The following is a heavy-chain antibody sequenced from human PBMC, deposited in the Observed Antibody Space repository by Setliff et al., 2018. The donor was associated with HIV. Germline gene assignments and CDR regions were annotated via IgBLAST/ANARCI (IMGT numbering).Heavy chain of an antibody. CDR1: GFIFSRYW. V-gene: IGHV3-7*05. D-gene: IGHD1-1*01. CDR2: INEDGTDI. CDR3: IGWVHPGCY. J-gene: IGHJ4*02. Sequence: PGESLKISCVGSGFIFSRYWMSWIRQAPGKGLEWVAHINEDGTDIYYVDSVKGRFIISRDNAKNSLYLQMNSLRAEDTAVYYCIGWVHPGCYWGQGTLVTVSS.